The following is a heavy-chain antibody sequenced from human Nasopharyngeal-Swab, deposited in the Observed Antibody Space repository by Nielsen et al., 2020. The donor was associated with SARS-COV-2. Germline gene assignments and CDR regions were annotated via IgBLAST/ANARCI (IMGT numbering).Heavy chain of an antibody. V-gene: IGHV4-59*01. CDR3: ARDSGTSPWGPDAFDI. D-gene: IGHD7-27*01. CDR2: IYYSGST. J-gene: IGHJ3*02. Sequence: IRQRPWTGLEWIGYIYYSGSTNYNPSLRSRVTISVDTSKNQFSLKLSSVTAADTAVYYCARDSGTSPWGPDAFDIWGQGTMVTVSS.